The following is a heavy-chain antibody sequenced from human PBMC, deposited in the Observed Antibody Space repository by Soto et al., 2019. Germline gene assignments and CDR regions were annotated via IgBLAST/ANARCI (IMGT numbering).Heavy chain of an antibody. Sequence: GASVKVSFKASGYTFTSYGISWLRQAAGQGLEWMGWISAYNGNTNYAQKLQGRVTMTTDISTSTAYMELRSLRSDDTAVYYCARDQAYYYDSSGYYSPWDFDYWGQGTPVTVSS. V-gene: IGHV1-18*04. CDR1: GYTFTSYG. D-gene: IGHD3-22*01. J-gene: IGHJ4*02. CDR2: ISAYNGNT. CDR3: ARDQAYYYDSSGYYSPWDFDY.